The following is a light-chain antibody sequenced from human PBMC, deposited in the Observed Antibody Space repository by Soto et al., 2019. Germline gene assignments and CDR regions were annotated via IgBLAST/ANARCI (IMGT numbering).Light chain of an antibody. Sequence: DMEMTQSPSSLSASVGDRVTITCRASQSISNYLNWYQHKPGKVPKLLICAASSLQSGVPTRFSGSVSGTDFTLTINSLQPEDFATYYCQQSYGTPLTFGGGTKIEIK. J-gene: IGKJ4*01. CDR3: QQSYGTPLT. CDR2: AAS. CDR1: QSISNY. V-gene: IGKV1-39*01.